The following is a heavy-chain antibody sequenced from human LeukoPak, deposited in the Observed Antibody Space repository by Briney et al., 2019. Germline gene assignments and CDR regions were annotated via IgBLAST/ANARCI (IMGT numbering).Heavy chain of an antibody. CDR3: AREGDTVYYFDY. CDR2: IYNSGST. D-gene: IGHD2-21*02. CDR1: GGSISSSSYY. Sequence: SETLSLTCTVSGGSISSSSYYWGWIRQPPGKGLEWFGSIYNSGSTYSNPSLKSRVTISVDTSKNQFSLKLSSVTAADTAVYYCAREGDTVYYFDYWGQGTLVTVSS. J-gene: IGHJ4*02. V-gene: IGHV4-39*07.